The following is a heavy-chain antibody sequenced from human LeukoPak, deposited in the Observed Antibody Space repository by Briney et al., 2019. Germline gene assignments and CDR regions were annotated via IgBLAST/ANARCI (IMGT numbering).Heavy chain of an antibody. CDR2: ISSSGSTI. J-gene: IGHJ4*02. V-gene: IGHV3-11*01. CDR1: GFTFSDYY. Sequence: PGGSLRLSCAASGFTFSDYYMSWIRQAPGKGLEWVSYISSSGSTIYYADSVKGRFTISRDNAKNSLYLQMNSLRAEDTAVYYCAKERRDGYNRYFDYWGQGTLVTVSS. CDR3: AKERRDGYNRYFDY. D-gene: IGHD5-24*01.